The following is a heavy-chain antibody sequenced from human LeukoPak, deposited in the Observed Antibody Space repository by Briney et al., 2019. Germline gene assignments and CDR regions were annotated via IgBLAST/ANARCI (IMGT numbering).Heavy chain of an antibody. CDR2: ISDNGGST. Sequence: GGSLRLSCEASGFTFSTYAMSWVRQAPGKGLEWVSCISDNGGSTYYADSVKGRFTISRDNSKNTLYVQVNSLGTEDTAAYYCAKGSYYDSSGSFYFDYWGQGTLVTVSS. D-gene: IGHD3-22*01. J-gene: IGHJ4*02. CDR3: AKGSYYDSSGSFYFDY. V-gene: IGHV3-23*01. CDR1: GFTFSTYA.